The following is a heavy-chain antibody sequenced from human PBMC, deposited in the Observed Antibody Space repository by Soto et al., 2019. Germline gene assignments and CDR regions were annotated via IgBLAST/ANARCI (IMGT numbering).Heavy chain of an antibody. V-gene: IGHV1-69*12. Sequence: QVQLVQSGAEVKKPGSSVKVSCRASGGTFSSYAITWVRQAPGKGLEWMGGIIPIFGTANYAQKFQGRVTITADESTSTAYMELSSLRSEDTAVYYCAGQSGSYQNWFDPWGQGTLVTVSS. CDR3: AGQSGSYQNWFDP. J-gene: IGHJ5*02. CDR2: IIPIFGTA. CDR1: GGTFSSYA. D-gene: IGHD1-26*01.